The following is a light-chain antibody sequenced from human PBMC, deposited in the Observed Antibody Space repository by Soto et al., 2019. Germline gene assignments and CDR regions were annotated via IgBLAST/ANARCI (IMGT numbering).Light chain of an antibody. CDR3: QRSDSIPPA. CDR2: AAS. Sequence: DIQMTQSPSSLSASVGDRVSITCRASQSISRYLNWYQQKPGKAPKLLISAASSLQSGVPSRFSGSGSGTDFTLTITSLQPDDFETYYCQRSDSIPPAFGGGTKVDI. J-gene: IGKJ4*01. V-gene: IGKV1-39*01. CDR1: QSISRY.